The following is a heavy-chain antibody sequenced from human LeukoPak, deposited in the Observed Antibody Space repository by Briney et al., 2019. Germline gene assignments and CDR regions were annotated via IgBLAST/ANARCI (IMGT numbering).Heavy chain of an antibody. CDR1: GGSFSGYY. CDR3: ARILAYDSSGYYPAFDI. CDR2: INHSGST. V-gene: IGHV4-34*01. D-gene: IGHD3-22*01. J-gene: IGHJ3*02. Sequence: SETLSLTCAVYGGSFSGYYWSWIRQPPGKGLEWIGEINHSGSTNYNPSLKSRVTISVDTPKNQFSLKLSSVTAADTAVYYCARILAYDSSGYYPAFDIWGQGTMVTVSS.